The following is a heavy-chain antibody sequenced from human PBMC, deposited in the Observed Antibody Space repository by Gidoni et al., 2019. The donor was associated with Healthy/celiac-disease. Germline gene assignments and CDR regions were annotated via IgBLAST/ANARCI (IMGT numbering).Heavy chain of an antibody. CDR2: ISWNSGSI. CDR1: GFTFDDYA. V-gene: IGHV3-9*01. J-gene: IGHJ4*02. Sequence: EVQLVESGGGLVQPGRSLRLSCSASGFTFDDYAMHWVRQAPGKGLEWVSGISWNSGSIGYADSVKGRFTISRDNAKNSLYLQMNSLRAEDTALYYCATSPVTGTTHGDFDYWGQGTLVTVSS. D-gene: IGHD1-20*01. CDR3: ATSPVTGTTHGDFDY.